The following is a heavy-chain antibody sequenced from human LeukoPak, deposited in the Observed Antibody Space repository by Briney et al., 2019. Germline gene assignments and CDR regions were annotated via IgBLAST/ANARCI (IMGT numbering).Heavy chain of an antibody. V-gene: IGHV3-33*01. CDR2: IWYDGSNE. D-gene: IGHD6-19*01. CDR1: GFTFSSYS. CDR3: VREGRIAVACLNWFDP. J-gene: IGHJ5*02. Sequence: GGSLRLSCAASGFTFSSYSLHWVRQAPGKGLEWVAIIWYDGSNEYYGDSVKGRFTISRDDSKNTVHLQMNSLRGEDTGVYYCVREGRIAVACLNWFDPWGQGTGVSVSS.